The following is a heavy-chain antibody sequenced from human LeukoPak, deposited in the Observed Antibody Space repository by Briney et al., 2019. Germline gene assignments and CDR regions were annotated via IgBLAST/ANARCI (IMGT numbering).Heavy chain of an antibody. CDR3: AGAPLPSTVTRVYGY. J-gene: IGHJ4*02. CDR2: INHSGST. V-gene: IGHV4-34*01. D-gene: IGHD4-17*01. Sequence: PSETLSLTCAFYGGSFRGYYWSWIRQPPGKGLEWIGEINHSGSTNYNPSLKSRVTISVDTSKNQFSLKLSSVTAADTAVYYCAGAPLPSTVTRVYGYWGQGTLVTVTS. CDR1: GGSFRGYY.